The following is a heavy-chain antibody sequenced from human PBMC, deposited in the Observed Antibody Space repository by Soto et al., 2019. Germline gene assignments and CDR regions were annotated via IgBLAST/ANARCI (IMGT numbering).Heavy chain of an antibody. CDR3: AREGAVAGSQDF. D-gene: IGHD6-19*01. CDR2: IWYDGNYK. J-gene: IGHJ4*02. V-gene: IGHV3-33*01. CDR1: GFMFSYYV. Sequence: PGGALRLSSAASGFMFSYYVMHWVRQAPGKGLEWVAIIWYDGNYKYYSESAKGRFTISRDNSNNTLYLQMNNLRVEDTAVYFCAREGAVAGSQDFWGQGTLVTVSS.